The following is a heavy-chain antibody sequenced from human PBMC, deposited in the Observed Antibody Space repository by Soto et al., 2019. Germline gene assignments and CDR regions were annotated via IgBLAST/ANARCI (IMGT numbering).Heavy chain of an antibody. Sequence: QITLKESDPTLVKPTQTLTLTCTFSGFSLSTSAVGVGWIRQPPGKALEWLALIYWDDDKRYSPSLKSRLTITKDTSKHQVVLTMTNMDPVDTAAYYCAHAFSGNYYYFDYWGQGTLVTVSS. J-gene: IGHJ4*02. V-gene: IGHV2-5*02. CDR3: AHAFSGNYYYFDY. D-gene: IGHD1-26*01. CDR1: GFSLSTSAVG. CDR2: IYWDDDK.